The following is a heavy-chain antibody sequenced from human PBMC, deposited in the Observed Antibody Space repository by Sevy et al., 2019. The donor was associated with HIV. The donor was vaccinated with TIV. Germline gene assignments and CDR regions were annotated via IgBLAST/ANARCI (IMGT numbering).Heavy chain of an antibody. V-gene: IGHV3-23*01. J-gene: IGHJ4*02. Sequence: GGSLRLSCAAPGFAFYDYSMSWIRQAPGKGLEWVATLSFGCGKINYADSVKGRFTISRDNSKISFYLQMDNLRVEDTALYYCAREGCTRPHDYWGQGTRVTVSS. CDR3: AREGCTRPHDY. CDR1: GFAFYDYS. CDR2: LSFGCGKI. D-gene: IGHD2-8*01.